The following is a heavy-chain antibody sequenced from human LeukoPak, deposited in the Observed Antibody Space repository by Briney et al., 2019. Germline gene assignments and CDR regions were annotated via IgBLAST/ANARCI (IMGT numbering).Heavy chain of an antibody. D-gene: IGHD3-16*02. CDR2: INPNSGGT. V-gene: IGHV1-2*02. CDR3: ARGFYVWGSYRSPPFDY. CDR1: GYTFTGYY. J-gene: IGHJ4*02. Sequence: ASVTVSCKASGYTFTGYYMHWVRQAPGQGLEWMGWINPNSGGTNYAQKFQGRVTMTRDTSISTAYMELSRLRSDDTAVYYCARGFYVWGSYRSPPFDYWGQGTLVTVSS.